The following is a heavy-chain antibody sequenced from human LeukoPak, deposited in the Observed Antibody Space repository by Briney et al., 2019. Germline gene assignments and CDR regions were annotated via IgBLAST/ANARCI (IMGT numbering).Heavy chain of an antibody. Sequence: GRSLRLSCAASGFTFSSYAMHWVRQAPGKGLEWVAVISYDGSNKYYADSVKGRFTTSRDNSKNTLYLQMNSLRAEDTAVYYCARERGYSYGLDYWGQGTLVTVSS. CDR1: GFTFSSYA. D-gene: IGHD5-18*01. V-gene: IGHV3-30-3*01. CDR3: ARERGYSYGLDY. CDR2: ISYDGSNK. J-gene: IGHJ4*02.